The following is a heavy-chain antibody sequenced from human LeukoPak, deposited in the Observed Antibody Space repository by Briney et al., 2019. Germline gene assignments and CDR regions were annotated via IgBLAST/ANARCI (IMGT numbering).Heavy chain of an antibody. CDR3: ARGVVVPAAIAGDWFDP. J-gene: IGHJ5*02. V-gene: IGHV4-59*08. CDR1: GGSISSYY. Sequence: SETLSLTCTVSGGSISSYYWSWIRQPPGKGLEWIGYIYYSGSTNYNPSLKSRVTISVDTSKNQFSLKLSSVTAADTAVYYCARGVVVPAAIAGDWFDPWGQATLVTVSS. CDR2: IYYSGST. D-gene: IGHD2-2*01.